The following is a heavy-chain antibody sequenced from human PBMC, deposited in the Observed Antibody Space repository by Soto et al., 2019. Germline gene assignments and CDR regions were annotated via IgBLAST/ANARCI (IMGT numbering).Heavy chain of an antibody. D-gene: IGHD6-19*01. CDR2: IYYSGST. CDR3: ARDYSSGWSVYYTEV. Sequence: CILKKPGKGLEWIGYIYYSGSTNYNPSLKSRVTISVDTSKNQFSLKLSSVTAADTAMYYCARDYSSGWSVYYTEVWRKRTAVIVFS. V-gene: IGHV4-59*01. J-gene: IGHJ6*03.